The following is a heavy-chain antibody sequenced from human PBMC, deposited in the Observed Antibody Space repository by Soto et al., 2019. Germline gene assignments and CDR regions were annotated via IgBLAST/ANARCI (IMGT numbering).Heavy chain of an antibody. J-gene: IGHJ3*02. CDR2: INHSGST. CDR3: ARGVIVKDDDVDI. D-gene: IGHD3-16*02. CDR1: GGSFSGYY. Sequence: SETLSLTCAVYGGSFSGYYWSWIRQPPGKGLEWIGEINHSGSTNYNPSLKSRVTISVDTSKNQFSLKLSSVTAADTAVYYCARGVIVKDDDVDIWGQGQLVT. V-gene: IGHV4-34*01.